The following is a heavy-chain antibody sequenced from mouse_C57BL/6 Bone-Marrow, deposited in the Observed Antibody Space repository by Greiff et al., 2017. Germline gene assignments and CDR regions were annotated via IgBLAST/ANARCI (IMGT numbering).Heavy chain of an antibody. D-gene: IGHD3-1*01. CDR3: ARSGYLWGFAY. J-gene: IGHJ3*01. V-gene: IGHV1-9*01. CDR1: GYTFPGYW. CDR2: ILPGSGST. Sequence: VQLQQSGAELMKPGASVKLSCKATGYTFPGYWIECVTQRPGHGLAWIGEILPGSGSTNYNEKFKGKATFTADTSSNTADMQRSSLTTEDSAIYYCARSGYLWGFAYWGQGTLVTVSA.